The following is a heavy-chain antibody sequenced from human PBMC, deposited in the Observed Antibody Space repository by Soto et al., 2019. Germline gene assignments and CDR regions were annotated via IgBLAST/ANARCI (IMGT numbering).Heavy chain of an antibody. Sequence: PSETLSLTCAVYSGSFSGYYWSWIRQPPGKGLEWIGEINHSGSTNYNPSLKSRVTISVDTSKNQFSLKLSSVTAADTAVYYCANVNYCSGGSCYSYYFDSWGQGTLVTVSS. CDR2: INHSGST. CDR1: SGSFSGYY. J-gene: IGHJ4*02. D-gene: IGHD2-15*01. V-gene: IGHV4-34*01. CDR3: ANVNYCSGGSCYSYYFDS.